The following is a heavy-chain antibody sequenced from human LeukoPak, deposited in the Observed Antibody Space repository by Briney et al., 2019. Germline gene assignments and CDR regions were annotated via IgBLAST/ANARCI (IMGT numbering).Heavy chain of an antibody. D-gene: IGHD6-13*01. Sequence: GGSLRLSCAASGFTFSSNGMHWVRQAPGKGLEWVAVIWYDGSNKYYADSVKGRFTISRDNSKNTLYLQMNSLRAEDTAVYYCARDFNSSSWYSGYFDYWGQGTLVTVSS. CDR2: IWYDGSNK. V-gene: IGHV3-33*01. CDR3: ARDFNSSSWYSGYFDY. CDR1: GFTFSSNG. J-gene: IGHJ4*02.